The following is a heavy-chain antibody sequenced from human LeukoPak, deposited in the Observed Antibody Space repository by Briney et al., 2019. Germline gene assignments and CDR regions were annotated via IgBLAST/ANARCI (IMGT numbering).Heavy chain of an antibody. V-gene: IGHV3-9*01. J-gene: IGHJ3*02. D-gene: IGHD6-19*01. CDR1: GFTFEDYA. Sequence: GGSLRLSCAASGFTFEDYAMHCVRQAPGKGLEWVSGISWNIGSIGYADSVKGRFTISRDNAKNSLYLQMNSRRAEDTALYYCAKDNGNSGWYLSRAFDIWGQGTMVTVSS. CDR2: ISWNIGSI. CDR3: AKDNGNSGWYLSRAFDI.